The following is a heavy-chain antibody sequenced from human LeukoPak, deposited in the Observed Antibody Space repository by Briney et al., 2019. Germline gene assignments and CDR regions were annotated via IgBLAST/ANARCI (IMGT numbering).Heavy chain of an antibody. CDR1: GYTFTGYY. CDR2: INPNSGGT. Sequence: ASVKVSCKASGYTFTGYYMHWVRQAPGQGLEWMGWINPNSGGTNYAQKFQGRVTMTRDTSISTAYVELSRLRSDDTAVYYCARDTYSSSSNWFDPWGQGTLVTVSS. D-gene: IGHD6-13*01. CDR3: ARDTYSSSSNWFDP. V-gene: IGHV1-2*02. J-gene: IGHJ5*02.